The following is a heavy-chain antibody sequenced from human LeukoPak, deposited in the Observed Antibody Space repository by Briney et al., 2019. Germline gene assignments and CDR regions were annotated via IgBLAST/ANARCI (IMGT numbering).Heavy chain of an antibody. V-gene: IGHV3-33*06. J-gene: IGHJ4*02. CDR2: IWYDGSNK. CDR1: GFTFSSYG. Sequence: PGGSLRLSCAASGFTFSSYGMHWVRQAPGKGLEWVAVIWYDGSNKYYADSVKGRFTISRDNSKNTLYLQMNSLRAEDTAVYYCAKEALRYFPIARLSLYWSWGQGTLVTVSS. D-gene: IGHD3-9*01. CDR3: AKEALRYFPIARLSLYWS.